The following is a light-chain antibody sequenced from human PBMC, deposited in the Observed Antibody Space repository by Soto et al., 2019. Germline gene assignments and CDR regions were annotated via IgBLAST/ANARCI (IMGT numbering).Light chain of an antibody. CDR3: QQRNNWPSLT. Sequence: EIVLTQSPATLSLSPGERATLSCRASQSVSSYLAWYQQKPGQAPRLLIYDASNSATGSPARFSGSGSGTDFTLTIISLEPEDFAVYYCQQRNNWPSLTFGGGTKVEIK. J-gene: IGKJ4*01. V-gene: IGKV3-11*01. CDR1: QSVSSY. CDR2: DAS.